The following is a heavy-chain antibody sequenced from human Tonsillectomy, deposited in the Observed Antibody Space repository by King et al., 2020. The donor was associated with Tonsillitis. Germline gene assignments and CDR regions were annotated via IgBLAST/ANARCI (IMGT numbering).Heavy chain of an antibody. CDR1: GGAMSAYY. CDR2: IYYRVTT. CDR3: ARDYGSGTYYKRPLTY. D-gene: IGHD3-10*01. Sequence: VQLQESGPGLVKPSETLSLTCTVSGGAMSAYYWSWIRQPPGKPLEWMGYIYYRVTTKYNASLKGRVTISADTSENQFSLKLTSVTAADTAVYYCARDYGSGTYYKRPLTYWGQGTLVTVSS. V-gene: IGHV4-59*01. J-gene: IGHJ4*02.